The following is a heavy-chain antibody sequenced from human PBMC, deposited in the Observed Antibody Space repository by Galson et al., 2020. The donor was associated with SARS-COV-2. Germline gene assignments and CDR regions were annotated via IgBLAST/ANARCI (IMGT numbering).Heavy chain of an antibody. J-gene: IGHJ6*02. CDR1: GGSIVSRTW. CDR3: ARSYDTPRYYNYGLDV. V-gene: IGHV4-4*01. Sequence: TLSLTCDVSGGSIVSRTWWSWVRQSPGKGLEWIGEIYHSGSTNYNPSLKSRVTLSVDKSKNQFSLRLNSVTAADTAVYFCARSYDTPRYYNYGLDVWGQGTTVTVSS. D-gene: IGHD3-3*01. CDR2: IYHSGST.